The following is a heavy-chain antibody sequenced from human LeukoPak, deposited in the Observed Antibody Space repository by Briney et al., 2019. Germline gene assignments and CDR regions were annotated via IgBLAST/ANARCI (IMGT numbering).Heavy chain of an antibody. V-gene: IGHV4-30-4*01. CDR2: IYYSGST. CDR3: ARGVPSYDSSGYSYYFDC. CDR1: GGSISSGDYY. Sequence: SQTLSLTCTVSGGSISSGDYYWSWIRQPPGKGLEWIGYIYYSGSTYYNPSLKSRVTISVDTSKNQFSLKLSSVTAADTAVYYCARGVPSYDSSGYSYYFDCWGQGALVTVSS. D-gene: IGHD3-22*01. J-gene: IGHJ4*02.